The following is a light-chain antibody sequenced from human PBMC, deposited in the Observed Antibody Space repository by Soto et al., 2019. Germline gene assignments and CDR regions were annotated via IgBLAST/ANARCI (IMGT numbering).Light chain of an antibody. CDR3: CSYAGSYTPLV. CDR1: YSNIGSNT. V-gene: IGLV1-44*01. J-gene: IGLJ1*01. CDR2: STD. Sequence: QTVVTQPPSASGTPGQRVTISCSGSYSNIGSNTVNWYQHLPGTAPKLLIYSTDQRPSGVPDRFSGSKSGTSASLAISGLQSDDEADYYCCSYAGSYTPLVFGTGTKLTVL.